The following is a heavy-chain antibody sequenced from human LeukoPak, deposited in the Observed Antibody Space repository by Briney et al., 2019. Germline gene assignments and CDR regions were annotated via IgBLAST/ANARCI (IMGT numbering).Heavy chain of an antibody. V-gene: IGHV3-23*01. D-gene: IGHD6-13*01. CDR1: GFTFSNYA. J-gene: IGHJ4*02. CDR3: AKSKEIAAAGELLDY. Sequence: GGSLRLSCAASGFTFSNYAMSWVRQAPGKGLEWVSGISGSGGDTYYADSVKGRFTISRDNSKNTLYLQMDSLRAEDTAVYYCAKSKEIAAAGELLDYWGQGTLVTVSS. CDR2: ISGSGGDT.